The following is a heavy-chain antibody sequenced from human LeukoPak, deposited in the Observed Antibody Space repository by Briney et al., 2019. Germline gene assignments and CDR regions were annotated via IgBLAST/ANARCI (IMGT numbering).Heavy chain of an antibody. V-gene: IGHV4-59*01. J-gene: IGHJ4*02. CDR1: GGSISRNY. CDR3: ARDSGSYSFAS. Sequence: SETLSLTCTVSGGSISRNYWSWIRQPPGKGLEWIGCRYENGGTNYNPSLKSRVTMSVDTSENQFFLKLTSVTAADTAVYFCARDSGSYSFASWGQGTLVTVSS. CDR2: RYENGGT. D-gene: IGHD1-26*01.